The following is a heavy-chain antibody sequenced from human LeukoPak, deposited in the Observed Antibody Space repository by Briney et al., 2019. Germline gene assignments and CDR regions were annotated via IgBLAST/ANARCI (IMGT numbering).Heavy chain of an antibody. CDR1: VFNFRSYY. V-gene: IGHV3-30-3*01. CDR3: ARKRGGISDSRALDI. Sequence: GGSLTLSCAASVFNFRSYYMHWVRQAPGKGLEWAATISYDGSNVYYADSVRGRFTISRDNYKNTVYLEMNSLRVEYTAGFHCARKRGGISDSRALDIWGQGTTVIVSS. CDR2: ISYDGSNV. J-gene: IGHJ6*02. D-gene: IGHD3-10*01.